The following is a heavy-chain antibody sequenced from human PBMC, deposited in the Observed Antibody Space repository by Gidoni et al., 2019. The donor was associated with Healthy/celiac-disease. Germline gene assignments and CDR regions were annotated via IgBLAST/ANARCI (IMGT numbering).Heavy chain of an antibody. CDR2: IIPMFGTA. CDR1: GGTFSSYA. V-gene: IGHV1-69*01. J-gene: IGHJ3*02. CDR3: ARVVSGKERGYSDGGDAFDI. D-gene: IGHD5-18*01. Sequence: QVQLVQSGAAVEKPGSSVKVSCKASGGTFSSYAISWVRQAPGQGLEWMGGIIPMFGTANYEYTSTAYMELSILRSEDTAVYYCARVVSGKERGYSDGGDAFDIWGQGTMVTVSS.